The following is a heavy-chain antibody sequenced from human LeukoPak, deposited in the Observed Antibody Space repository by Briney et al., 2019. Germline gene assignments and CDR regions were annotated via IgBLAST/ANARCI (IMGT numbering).Heavy chain of an antibody. CDR1: GGTFSSYT. D-gene: IGHD5-18*01. CDR2: IIPILGIA. V-gene: IGHV1-69*02. J-gene: IGHJ4*02. Sequence: SSVKVSCKASGGTFSSYTISWVRQAPGQGLEWMGRIIPILGIANYAQKFQGRVTITADKSTSTAYMELSSLRSEDTAVYYCARGYSYGFGYFDYWGQGTLVTVSS. CDR3: ARGYSYGFGYFDY.